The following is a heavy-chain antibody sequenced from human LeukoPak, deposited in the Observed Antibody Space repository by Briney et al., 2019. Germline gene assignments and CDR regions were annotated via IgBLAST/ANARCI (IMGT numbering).Heavy chain of an antibody. CDR2: IRYDGSNK. D-gene: IGHD1-26*01. CDR3: AKDARIVGATIAAYFQH. CDR1: RFSFSAYG. V-gene: IGHV3-30*02. Sequence: PGGSLRLSCSASRFSFSAYGMHWVRQAPGKGLEWVAFIRYDGSNKYYAGSVKGRFTISRDNSKNTLYLQMNSLRAEDTAVYYCAKDARIVGATIAAYFQHWGQGTLVTVSS. J-gene: IGHJ1*01.